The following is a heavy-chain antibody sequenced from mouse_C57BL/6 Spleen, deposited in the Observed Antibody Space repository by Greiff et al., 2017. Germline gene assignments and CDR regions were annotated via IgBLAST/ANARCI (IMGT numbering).Heavy chain of an antibody. J-gene: IGHJ1*03. V-gene: IGHV5-2*01. CDR2: INSDGGST. CDR3: ARRGSYDSSYWYFDV. Sequence: EVQGVESGGGLVQPGESLKLSCESNEYEFPSHDMSWVRKTPEKRLELVAAINSDGGSTYYPDTMERRFIISRDNTKKTLYLQMSSLRSEDTALYYCARRGSYDSSYWYFDVWGTGTTVTVSS. CDR1: EYEFPSHD. D-gene: IGHD2-3*01.